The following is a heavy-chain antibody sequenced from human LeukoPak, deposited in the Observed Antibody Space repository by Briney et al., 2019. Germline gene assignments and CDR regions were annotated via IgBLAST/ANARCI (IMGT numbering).Heavy chain of an antibody. J-gene: IGHJ4*02. Sequence: PGRSLRLSCAASGFTFSSYGMHWVRQAPGKGLEWVAVISYDGSNKYYADSVKGRFTISRDNSKNTLHLQMNSLRAEDTAVYYCASSVGATATSTQTDYWGQGTLVTVSS. V-gene: IGHV3-30*03. D-gene: IGHD1-26*01. CDR2: ISYDGSNK. CDR3: ASSVGATATSTQTDY. CDR1: GFTFSSYG.